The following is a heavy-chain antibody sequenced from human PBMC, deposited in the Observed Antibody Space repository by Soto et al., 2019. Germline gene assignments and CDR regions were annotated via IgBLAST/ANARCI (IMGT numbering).Heavy chain of an antibody. Sequence: KVSCKASGYTFTSYGISWVRQAPGQGLEWMGWISAYNGNTNYAQKLQGRVTMTTDTSTSTAYMELRSLRSDDTVVYYFARDTRITMIVVVTQIDYWGQGTLVTVSS. CDR3: ARDTRITMIVVVTQIDY. J-gene: IGHJ4*02. V-gene: IGHV1-18*01. D-gene: IGHD3-22*01. CDR1: GYTFTSYG. CDR2: ISAYNGNT.